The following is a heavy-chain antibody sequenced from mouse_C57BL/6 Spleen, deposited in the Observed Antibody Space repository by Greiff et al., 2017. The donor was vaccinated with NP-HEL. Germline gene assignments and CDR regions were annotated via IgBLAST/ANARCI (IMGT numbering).Heavy chain of an antibody. CDR2: IHPNSGST. CDR1: GYTFTSYW. V-gene: IGHV1-64*01. J-gene: IGHJ2*01. CDR3: ARTYYSNWYFDY. Sequence: VQLQQPGAELVKPGASVKLSCKASGYTFTSYWMHWVKQRPGQGLEWIGMIHPNSGSTNYNEKFKSKATLTVDKSSSTAYMQLSSLTSEDSAVYYCARTYYSNWYFDYWGQGTTLTVSS. D-gene: IGHD2-5*01.